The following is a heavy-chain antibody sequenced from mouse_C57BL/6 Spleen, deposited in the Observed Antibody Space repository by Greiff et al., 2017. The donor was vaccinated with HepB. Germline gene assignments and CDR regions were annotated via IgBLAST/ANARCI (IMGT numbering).Heavy chain of an antibody. J-gene: IGHJ2*01. Sequence: VQLQQSGAELVRPGASVKLSCKASGYTFTDYYINWVKQRPGQGLEWIARIYPGSGNTYYNEKFKGKATLTAEKSSSTAYMQLSSLTSEDSAVYFCAASQYYFDYWGQGTTLTVSS. CDR3: AASQYYFDY. V-gene: IGHV1-76*01. D-gene: IGHD6-1*01. CDR1: GYTFTDYY. CDR2: IYPGSGNT.